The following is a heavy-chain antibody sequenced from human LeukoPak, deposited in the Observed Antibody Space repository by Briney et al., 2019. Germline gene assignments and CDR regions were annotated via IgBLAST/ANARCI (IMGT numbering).Heavy chain of an antibody. D-gene: IGHD3-10*01. CDR2: ISSSGSTI. V-gene: IGHV3-48*03. Sequence: PGGSLRLSCAASGFTFSSYEMNWVRQAPGKGLEWVSYISSSGSTIYYADSVKGRFTISRDNAKNSLYLQMNSLGAEDTAVYYCARDGSNYYYGMDVWGKGTTVTVSS. J-gene: IGHJ6*04. CDR3: ARDGSNYYYGMDV. CDR1: GFTFSSYE.